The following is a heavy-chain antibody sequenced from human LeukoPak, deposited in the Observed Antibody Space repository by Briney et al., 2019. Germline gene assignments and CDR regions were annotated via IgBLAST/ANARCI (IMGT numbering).Heavy chain of an antibody. V-gene: IGHV4-39*01. CDR1: GGSVSSTSSY. CDR3: ARGAQRGVVGAPSESIDS. D-gene: IGHD2-15*01. CDR2: IYSGSAT. Sequence: SETLSLTCTVSGGSVSSTSSYWGCIRRPPEKGLEWISSIYSGSATYYNPSLNSRVTMSVDTSKNQFSLRLSSVTAADTAVYYCARGAQRGVVGAPSESIDSWGQGDLVAVSS. J-gene: IGHJ4*02.